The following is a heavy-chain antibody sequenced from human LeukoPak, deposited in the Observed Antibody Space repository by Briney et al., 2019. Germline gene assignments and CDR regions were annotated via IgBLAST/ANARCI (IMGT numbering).Heavy chain of an antibody. V-gene: IGHV4-59*01. J-gene: IGHJ4*02. D-gene: IGHD6-13*01. CDR1: GGSISSYY. CDR3: AREAAGKPIDY. CDR2: IYYSGST. Sequence: PSETLSLTCTVSGGSISSYYWSWIRQPPGKGLEWIGYIYYSGSTNYNPSLKSRVTISVDTSKDQFSLKLSSVTAADTAVYYCAREAAGKPIDYWGQGTLVTVSS.